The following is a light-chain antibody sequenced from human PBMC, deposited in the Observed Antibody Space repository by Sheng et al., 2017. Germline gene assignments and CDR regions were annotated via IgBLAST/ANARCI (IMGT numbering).Light chain of an antibody. Sequence: EIVLTQSPATLSLSPGEGATLSCRASQSISSYLAWYQQKPGQAPRLLIYGASNRATGIPARFSGSGSGTDFTLTISSLEPEDFAVYYCQQRSNWPPTWTFGQGTKVEIK. V-gene: IGKV3-11*01. CDR1: QSISSY. CDR2: GAS. CDR3: QQRSNWPPTWT. J-gene: IGKJ1*01.